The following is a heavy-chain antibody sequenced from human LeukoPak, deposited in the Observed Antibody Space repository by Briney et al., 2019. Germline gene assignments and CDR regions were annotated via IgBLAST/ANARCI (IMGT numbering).Heavy chain of an antibody. CDR2: ISYDGSNK. D-gene: IGHD6-13*01. J-gene: IGHJ6*04. Sequence: GGSLRLSCAASGFTFSSYGMHWVRQAPGKGLEWVAVISYDGSNKYYADSVKGRFTISRDNPKNTLYLQMNSLRAGDTAVYYCAKVVQYSSSWYGSYYYGMDVWGKGTTVTVSS. V-gene: IGHV3-30*18. CDR3: AKVVQYSSSWYGSYYYGMDV. CDR1: GFTFSSYG.